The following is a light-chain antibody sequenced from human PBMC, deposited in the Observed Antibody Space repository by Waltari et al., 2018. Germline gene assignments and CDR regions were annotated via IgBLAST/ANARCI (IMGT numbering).Light chain of an antibody. CDR1: QYITGGW. J-gene: IGKJ4*01. CDR3: QQYDGLVVT. CDR2: AAS. Sequence: EIVLTQSPGTLSLSPGERVILSCMASQYITGGWMTWYHQKPGQAPRLLIYAASTRATGVPDRFSGSGSGTDFTLTISRLEPEDSGVYYCQQYDGLVVTFGGGTKVEIK. V-gene: IGKV3-20*01.